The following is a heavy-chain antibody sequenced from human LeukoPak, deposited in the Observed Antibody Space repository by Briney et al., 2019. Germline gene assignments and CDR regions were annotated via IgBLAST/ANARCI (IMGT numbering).Heavy chain of an antibody. V-gene: IGHV3-30*18. CDR1: GFTFSSDG. J-gene: IGHJ3*02. CDR3: ANPAPPGAFDI. CDR2: ISYDGSNK. Sequence: PGGALRLSCAASGFTFSSDGMHWVRQAPGKGLEWVAVISYDGSNKYYADSVKGRFTISRDKSKNTLYLQMNSLRAEDTAVYCANPAPPGAFDIWGQGTMVTVSS.